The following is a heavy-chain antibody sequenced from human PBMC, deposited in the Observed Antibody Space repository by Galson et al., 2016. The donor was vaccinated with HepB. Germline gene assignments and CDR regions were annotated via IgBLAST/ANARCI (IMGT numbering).Heavy chain of an antibody. V-gene: IGHV3-7*03. D-gene: IGHD3-10*01. J-gene: IGHJ2*01. Sequence: SLRLSCAASGFTFSTYWMNWVRQAPGKGLEWVANIKPDGSEKYYVDSVKGRFTISRDNGKKSLYLQMNSLRAEDTAVYYCARDSAGSFDLWGRGTLVTVSS. CDR1: GFTFSTYW. CDR2: IKPDGSEK. CDR3: ARDSAGSFDL.